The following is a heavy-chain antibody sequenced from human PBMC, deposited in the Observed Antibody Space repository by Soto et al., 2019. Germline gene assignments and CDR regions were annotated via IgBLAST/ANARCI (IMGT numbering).Heavy chain of an antibody. J-gene: IGHJ4*02. V-gene: IGHV3-30-3*01. D-gene: IGHD3-22*01. CDR3: AREIGRLLGC. Sequence: QVQLVESGGGVVQPGRSLRLSCAASGFTFSSYAMHCVRQAPGKGLERVSVISYDGSNKYYADSVKGRFTISRDNSKNTLYLQMNSLRAEDTTVDYCAREIGRLLGCWGKGTLVTVAS. CDR2: ISYDGSNK. CDR1: GFTFSSYA.